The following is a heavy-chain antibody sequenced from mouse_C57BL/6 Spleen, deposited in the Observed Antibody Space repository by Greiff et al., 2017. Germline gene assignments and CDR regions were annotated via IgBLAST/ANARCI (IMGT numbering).Heavy chain of an antibody. J-gene: IGHJ4*01. V-gene: IGHV1-22*01. CDR2: INPNNGGT. CDR3: AREWDYYAMDY. CDR1: GYTFTDYN. Sequence: EVQLQESGPELVKPGASVKMSCKASGYTFTDYNMHWVKQSHGKSLEWIGYINPNNGGTSYNQKFKGKATLTVNKSSSKAHMELRSLTSEDSAVYYCAREWDYYAMDYWGQGTSVTVSS.